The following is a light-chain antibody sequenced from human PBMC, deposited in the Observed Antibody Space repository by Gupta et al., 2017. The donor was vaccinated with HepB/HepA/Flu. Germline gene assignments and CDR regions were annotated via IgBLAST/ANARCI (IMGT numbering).Light chain of an antibody. CDR1: QSVNSY. V-gene: IGKV3-11*02. CDR2: DAS. J-gene: IGKJ4*01. CDR3: QQHNNWPPIT. Sequence: ETVLTQSPATLSLSPGQRATLSCRASQSVNSYLAWYQQKPGQPPRLLIYDASQRATGIPARLSGRGDGREVTLTISSREQEDFAAYYCQQHNNWPPITFGGGTKVEI.